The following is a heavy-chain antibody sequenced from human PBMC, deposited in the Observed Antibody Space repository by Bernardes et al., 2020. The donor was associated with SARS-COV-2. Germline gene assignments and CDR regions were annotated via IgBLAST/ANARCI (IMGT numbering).Heavy chain of an antibody. Sequence: ETLSLTCTVSGGSISNSYYYWGWIRQPPGKGLEWIGSIYSTGTTYKSPSLQSRLIKSVDTSKNQFSLRLTSVTAADTAVYYCVGSSCGRDCYIGGLRSWDYGMDVWGQGTTVTVSS. J-gene: IGHJ6*02. CDR1: GGSISNSYYY. CDR3: VGSSCGRDCYIGGLRSWDYGMDV. CDR2: IYSTGTT. V-gene: IGHV4-39*01. D-gene: IGHD2-21*02.